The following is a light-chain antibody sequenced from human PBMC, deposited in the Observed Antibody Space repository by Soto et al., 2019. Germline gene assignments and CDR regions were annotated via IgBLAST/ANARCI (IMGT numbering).Light chain of an antibody. V-gene: IGKV4-1*01. CDR2: WAS. Sequence: IVMNQFPDYLAVSPGERANILCKSSQRVFYSSNNKNYLAWYQQKPGQPPRLLIYWASTRESGVPDRFSGSGSGTEFTLTISSLQSEDVAVYYCQQYSSTPYTFGRGTKVDIK. CDR1: QRVFYSSNNKNY. J-gene: IGKJ2*01. CDR3: QQYSSTPYT.